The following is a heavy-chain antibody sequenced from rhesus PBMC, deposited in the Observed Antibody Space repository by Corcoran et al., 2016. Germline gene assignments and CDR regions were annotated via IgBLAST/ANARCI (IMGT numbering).Heavy chain of an antibody. CDR1: GASLSNNY. V-gene: IGHV4-173*01. CDR2: ISGSSGGP. J-gene: IGHJ4*01. CDR3: VRLIAAGPLDYFDF. Sequence: QLQLQESGPGLVKPSETLSLTCAVSGASLSNNYWCCIRQPPGKGLECIGRISGSSGGPDHSPSLKSRVTMLTDTSKNQFSLGMSAVTAADTAVYYCVRLIAAGPLDYFDFWGQGVLVTVSS. D-gene: IGHD6-13*01.